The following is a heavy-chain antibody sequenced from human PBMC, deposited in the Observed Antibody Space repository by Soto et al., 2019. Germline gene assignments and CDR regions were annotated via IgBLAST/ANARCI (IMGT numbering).Heavy chain of an antibody. V-gene: IGHV4-31*03. CDR2: IYYSGTT. J-gene: IGHJ4*02. CDR3: VSRPIFGFPYGPFDY. D-gene: IGHD3-10*01. CDR1: GGSISSGGYY. Sequence: PSETLSLTCTVSGGSISSGGYYWSWIRQHPGKGLEWIGYIYYSGTTYYNPSLKSRVAISVDTSKNQFSLRLSSMTAADTAVYYCVSRPIFGFPYGPFDYWGQGALVTVSS.